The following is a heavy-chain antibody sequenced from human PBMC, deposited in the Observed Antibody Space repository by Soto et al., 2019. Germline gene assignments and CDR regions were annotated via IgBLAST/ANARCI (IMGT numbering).Heavy chain of an antibody. CDR3: ARGWVDGDYDLRPFFDY. V-gene: IGHV1-69*02. CDR1: GGTFSSYT. D-gene: IGHD4-17*01. J-gene: IGHJ4*02. Sequence: QVQLVQSGAEVKKPGSSVKVSCKASGGTFSSYTISWMRQAPGQGLEWMGRIIPILGIANYAQKFQGRVTITADKSTSTAYMELSSLRSEDTAVYYCARGWVDGDYDLRPFFDYWGQGTLVTVSS. CDR2: IIPILGIA.